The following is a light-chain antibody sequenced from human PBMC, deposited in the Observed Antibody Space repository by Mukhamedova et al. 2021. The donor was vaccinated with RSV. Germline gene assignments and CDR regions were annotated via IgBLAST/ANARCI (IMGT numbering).Light chain of an antibody. Sequence: GTSSDVGGYNYVSWYQQHPGKAPKLMIYDVSNRPSGVSNRFSGSKSGNTASLTISGLQAEDEADYYCSSYTSSTPYSFGTGTKVT. V-gene: IGLV2-14*04. CDR3: SSYTSSTPYS. CDR1: SSDVGGYNY. CDR2: DVS. J-gene: IGLJ1*01.